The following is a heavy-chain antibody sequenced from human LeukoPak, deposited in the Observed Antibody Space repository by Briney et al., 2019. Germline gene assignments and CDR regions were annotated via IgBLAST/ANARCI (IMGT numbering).Heavy chain of an antibody. Sequence: SETLSLTCTVSGGSISSYYWSWIRQPAGKGLEWIGRIYTSGSTNYNPSLKSRVTMSVDTSKNQFSLKLSSVTAADTAVYYCARELMGATRDNWFDPWGQGTLVTVSS. J-gene: IGHJ5*02. CDR3: ARELMGATRDNWFDP. CDR2: IYTSGST. CDR1: GGSISSYY. D-gene: IGHD1-26*01. V-gene: IGHV4-4*07.